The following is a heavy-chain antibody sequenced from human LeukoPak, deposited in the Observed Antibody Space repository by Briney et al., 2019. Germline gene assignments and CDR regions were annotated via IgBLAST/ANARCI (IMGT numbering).Heavy chain of an antibody. D-gene: IGHD3-22*01. Sequence: TSETLSLTCTVSGGSISSSSYYWGWIRQPPGKGLEWIGSIYYSGSTYYNPSLKSRVTISVDTSKNQFSLKLSSVTAADTAVYYCARGESSGSNWFDPWGQGTLVTVSS. CDR1: GGSISSSSYY. J-gene: IGHJ5*02. CDR2: IYYSGST. V-gene: IGHV4-39*07. CDR3: ARGESSGSNWFDP.